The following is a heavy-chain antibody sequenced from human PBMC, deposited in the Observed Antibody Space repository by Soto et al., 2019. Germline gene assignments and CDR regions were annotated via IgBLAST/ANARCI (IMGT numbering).Heavy chain of an antibody. CDR2: IYYSVST. D-gene: IGHD3-22*01. CDR1: GGSISSSSYY. J-gene: IGHJ4*02. CDR3: ARQMITMIVVVIQPSYYSES. Sequence: PSETLSLTCTVSGGSISSSSYYWGWIRQPPGKGLEWIGSIYYSVSTYYNPSLKSRVTISVDTSKNHFSLKLSSVTAADTAVYYCARQMITMIVVVIQPSYYSESWGQETLLTISS. V-gene: IGHV4-39*01.